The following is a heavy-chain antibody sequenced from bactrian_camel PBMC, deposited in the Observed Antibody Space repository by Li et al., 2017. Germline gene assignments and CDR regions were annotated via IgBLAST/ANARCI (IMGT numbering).Heavy chain of an antibody. CDR3: ATYFHLE. CDR2: ITSDTEA. D-gene: IGHD8*01. CDR1: GYVYKDKC. J-gene: IGHJ4*01. V-gene: IGHV3S6*01. Sequence: HVQLVESGGDSVQAGGSLRLSGVASGYVYKDKCMAWFRQAPGRSLEWVSSITSDTEAVYADSVKGRFTISRDNAKNTVYLQMNSLKSEDTALYYCATYFHLEWGQGTQVTVS.